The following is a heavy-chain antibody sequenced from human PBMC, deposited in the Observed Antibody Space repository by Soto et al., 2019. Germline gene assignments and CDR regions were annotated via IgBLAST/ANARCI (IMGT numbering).Heavy chain of an antibody. CDR2: IRNKANSYTT. V-gene: IGHV3-72*01. J-gene: IGHJ3*02. D-gene: IGHD2-21*02. CDR3: ATVCGADYPLDI. Sequence: EVQLVESGGGLVQPGGSLRLSCAVSGLTFSDHYMDWVRQAPGKGLEWVGHIRNKANSYTTEYAASVRGRFTISRDDSKNSLYLHMNSLKTEDTAVYYCATVCGADYPLDIWGQGTMFTVSS. CDR1: GLTFSDHY.